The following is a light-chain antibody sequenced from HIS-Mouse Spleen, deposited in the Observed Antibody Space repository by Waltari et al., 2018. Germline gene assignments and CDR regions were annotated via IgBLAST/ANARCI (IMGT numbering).Light chain of an antibody. J-gene: IGLJ2*01. CDR2: EGS. CDR3: CSYAGSSTLV. V-gene: IGLV2-23*01. CDR1: SSDVGSYNL. Sequence: QSALTQPASVSGSPGQSITISCPGTSSDVGSYNLVSWYQQHPGKAPKLMIYEGSKRPSGVSNRCSGSKSGNTASLTISGLQAEDEADYYCCSYAGSSTLVFGGGTKLTVL.